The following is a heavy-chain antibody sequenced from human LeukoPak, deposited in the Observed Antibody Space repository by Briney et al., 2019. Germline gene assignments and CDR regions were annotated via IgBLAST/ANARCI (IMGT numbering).Heavy chain of an antibody. V-gene: IGHV1-18*01. D-gene: IGHD3-22*01. J-gene: IGHJ4*02. CDR2: ISAYNGNT. CDR1: GYTFTSYG. CDR3: ARNLRNYYDSSGPGDY. Sequence: GASVKVSCKASGYTFTSYGISWVRQAAGQGLEWMGWISAYNGNTNYAQKLQGRVTMTTDTSTSTAYMELRSLRSDDTAVYYCARNLRNYYDSSGPGDYWGQGTLVTVSS.